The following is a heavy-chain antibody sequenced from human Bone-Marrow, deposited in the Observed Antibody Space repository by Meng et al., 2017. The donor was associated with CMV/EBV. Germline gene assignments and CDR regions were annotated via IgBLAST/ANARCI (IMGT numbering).Heavy chain of an antibody. V-gene: IGHV3-23*01. CDR1: GFTFSTYS. Sequence: GQRLQFGGGLDQPGGSLRLPCEASGFTFSTYSMTWVRQAPGKGLEWVSGINESGDRTYHAASVKGRFTISRDNSKNTLYLQMNSLRVEDTAIYYCVNRAWMDFWGQGNLVTVSS. CDR2: INESGDRT. D-gene: IGHD3/OR15-3a*01. J-gene: IGHJ4*02. CDR3: VNRAWMDF.